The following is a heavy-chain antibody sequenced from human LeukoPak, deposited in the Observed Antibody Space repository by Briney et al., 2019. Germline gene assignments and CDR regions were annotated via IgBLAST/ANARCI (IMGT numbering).Heavy chain of an antibody. Sequence: GGSLRLSCAAFGFTVSSNYMSWVRQAPGKGLEWVSVIYSGGSTYYADSVKGRFTISRDNSKNTLYLQMNSLRAEDTAVYYCASNLDGYNTNDYWGQGTLVTVSS. J-gene: IGHJ4*02. CDR1: GFTVSSNY. V-gene: IGHV3-66*01. D-gene: IGHD5-24*01. CDR2: IYSGGST. CDR3: ASNLDGYNTNDY.